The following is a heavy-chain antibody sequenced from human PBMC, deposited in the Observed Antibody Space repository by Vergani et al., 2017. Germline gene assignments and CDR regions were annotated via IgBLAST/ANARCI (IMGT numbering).Heavy chain of an antibody. D-gene: IGHD2-2*01. CDR1: GFTFDDYG. Sequence: EVQLVESGGGVVRPGGSLRLSCAASGFTFDDYGMSWVRQAPGKGLEWVSGINWNGGSTGYADSVKGRFTISRDNAKNSLYLQMNSLRAEDTALYYCARDYLYCSSTSCYAHDAFDIWGQGTMVTVSS. V-gene: IGHV3-20*04. CDR3: ARDYLYCSSTSCYAHDAFDI. J-gene: IGHJ3*02. CDR2: INWNGGST.